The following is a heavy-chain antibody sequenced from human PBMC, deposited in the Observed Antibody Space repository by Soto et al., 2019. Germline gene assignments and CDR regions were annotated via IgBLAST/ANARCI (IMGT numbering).Heavy chain of an antibody. CDR1: GGNISSSSYY. V-gene: IGHV4-39*01. CDR2: IYYSGST. Sequence: SEPLSLPCTVAGGNISSSSYYWGWIRKPPGKGLEWIGSIYYSGSTYYNPSLKSRVTISVDTSKNQFSLKLSSVTAADTAVYYCARHRERSSSWSSFDPWGQGTLVTVS. D-gene: IGHD6-13*01. CDR3: ARHRERSSSWSSFDP. J-gene: IGHJ5*02.